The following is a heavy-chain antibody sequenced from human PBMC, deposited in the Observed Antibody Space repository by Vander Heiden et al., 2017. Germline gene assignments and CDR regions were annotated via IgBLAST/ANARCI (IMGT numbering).Heavy chain of an antibody. Sequence: QVQLVESGGGVVQPGRSLRLSCAASGFTFSSYAMHWVRQAPGKGLEWVAVISYDGSNKYYADSVKGRFTISRDNSKNTLYLQMNSLRAEDTAVYYCARDPTVYYDFWSGPTLDYYGMDVWGQGTTVTVSS. V-gene: IGHV3-30*01. D-gene: IGHD3-3*01. CDR2: ISYDGSNK. CDR3: ARDPTVYYDFWSGPTLDYYGMDV. J-gene: IGHJ6*02. CDR1: GFTFSSYA.